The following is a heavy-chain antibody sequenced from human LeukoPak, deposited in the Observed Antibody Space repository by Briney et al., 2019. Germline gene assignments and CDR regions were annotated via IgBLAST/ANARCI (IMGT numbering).Heavy chain of an antibody. D-gene: IGHD3-3*01. CDR3: ARVRKHDFWSGYHQDV. CDR1: GFTVSSNY. Sequence: PGGSLRLSCAASGFTVSSNYMSWVRQAPGKGLEWVSYISSSGSTIYYADSVKGRFTISRDNAKNSPYLQMNSLRAEDTAVYYCARVRKHDFWSGYHQDVWGKGTTVTVSS. V-gene: IGHV3-11*04. J-gene: IGHJ6*04. CDR2: ISSSGSTI.